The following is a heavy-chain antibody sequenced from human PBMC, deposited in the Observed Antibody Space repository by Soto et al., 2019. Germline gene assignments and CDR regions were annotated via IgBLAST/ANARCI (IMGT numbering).Heavy chain of an antibody. CDR1: GGSISSGGYY. Sequence: SETLSLTCTVSGGSISSGGYYWSWIRQHPGKGLEWIGCVYYNGRTCYNPSLKSRITISVDTSKKHFSLKLSSVTAADTAVYYCASTKDYSSSLDYWGQGILVTVSS. CDR2: VYYNGRT. V-gene: IGHV4-31*03. D-gene: IGHD6-6*01. CDR3: ASTKDYSSSLDY. J-gene: IGHJ4*02.